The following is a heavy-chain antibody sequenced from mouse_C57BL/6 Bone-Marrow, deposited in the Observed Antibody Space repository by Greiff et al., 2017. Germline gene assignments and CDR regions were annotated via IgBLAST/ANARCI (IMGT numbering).Heavy chain of an antibody. Sequence: VQLQQSGAELVRPGASVTLSCKASGYTFTDYEMHWVKQTPVHGLEWIGAIDPETGGTAYNQKFKGKAILTADKSSSTAYMELRSLTSEDSAVYYCTRWRGSSYAMDYWGQGTSVTVSS. V-gene: IGHV1-15*01. CDR3: TRWRGSSYAMDY. D-gene: IGHD6-1*01. J-gene: IGHJ4*01. CDR1: GYTFTDYE. CDR2: IDPETGGT.